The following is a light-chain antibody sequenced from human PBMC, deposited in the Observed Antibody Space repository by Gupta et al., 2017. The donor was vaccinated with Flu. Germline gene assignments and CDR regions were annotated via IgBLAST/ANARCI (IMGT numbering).Light chain of an antibody. CDR3: QLRSNWLSLT. CDR1: PSVSSY. V-gene: IGKV3-11*01. J-gene: IGKJ4*01. Sequence: ATLSLTPGERATRSCMASPSVSSYLAWSQQKPGQAPRLLIYDASNSDTGIPARFSGSGYGTDFTLTISSREQEDFAVYYCQLRSNWLSLTFGGGTKVEIK. CDR2: DAS.